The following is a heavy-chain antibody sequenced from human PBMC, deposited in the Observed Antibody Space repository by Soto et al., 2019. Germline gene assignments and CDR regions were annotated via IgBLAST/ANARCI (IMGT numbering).Heavy chain of an antibody. D-gene: IGHD3-22*01. Sequence: GGSLRLSCAASGFTFSSYAMSWVRQAPGKGLEWVSAISGSGGSTYYADSVKGRFTISRDNSKNTLYLQMNSLRAEDTAVYYCAKVDDYYDSSGYLFFGYWGQGTLVTVSS. V-gene: IGHV3-23*01. CDR3: AKVDDYYDSSGYLFFGY. J-gene: IGHJ4*02. CDR1: GFTFSSYA. CDR2: ISGSGGST.